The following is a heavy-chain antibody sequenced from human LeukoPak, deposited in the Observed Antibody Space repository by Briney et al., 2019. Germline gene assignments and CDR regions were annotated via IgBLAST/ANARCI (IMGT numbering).Heavy chain of an antibody. Sequence: ASVKVSCKASGYTFTGYYMHWVRQAPGQGLEWMGWINPNSGGTHYAQKFQGRVTMTRDTSISTAYMELSRLRSDDTAVYYCARGGDYSSPLNWFDPWGQGTLVTVSS. J-gene: IGHJ5*02. CDR1: GYTFTGYY. V-gene: IGHV1-2*02. CDR2: INPNSGGT. CDR3: ARGGDYSSPLNWFDP. D-gene: IGHD6-13*01.